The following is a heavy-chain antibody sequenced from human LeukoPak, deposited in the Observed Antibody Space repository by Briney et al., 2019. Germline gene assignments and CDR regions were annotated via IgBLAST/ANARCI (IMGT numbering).Heavy chain of an antibody. Sequence: PSETLSLTCTVSGDSIKSYYWTWIRQTPGKGLEWIVHIYYSGNINYNPSLKSRVTISLDTSKSRFSLKLSSVTAADTAVYYCAREYSGYEAYWGQGTLVTVSS. J-gene: IGHJ4*02. V-gene: IGHV4-59*01. CDR2: IYYSGNI. CDR1: GDSIKSYY. D-gene: IGHD5-12*01. CDR3: AREYSGYEAY.